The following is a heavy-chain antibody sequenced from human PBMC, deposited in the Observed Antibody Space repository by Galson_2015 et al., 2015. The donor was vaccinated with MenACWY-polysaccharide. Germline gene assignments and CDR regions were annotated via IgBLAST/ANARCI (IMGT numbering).Heavy chain of an antibody. CDR3: ARGPEWAYFDY. D-gene: IGHD3-3*01. V-gene: IGHV3-7*01. CDR2: IKPDGSER. CDR1: GFTFSNYW. J-gene: IGHJ4*02. Sequence: SLRLSCAASGFTFSNYWMTWVRQAPGKGLEWVANIKPDGSERWYVGSVRGRFTISRDNARNSLYLQMNSLRAEDTAVYYCARGPEWAYFDYWGQGTLVTVSS.